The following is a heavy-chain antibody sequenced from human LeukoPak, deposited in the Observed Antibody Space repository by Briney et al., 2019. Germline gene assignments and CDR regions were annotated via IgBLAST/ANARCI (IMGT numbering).Heavy chain of an antibody. J-gene: IGHJ4*02. CDR3: AKDEIEWELPLDY. Sequence: GGSLRLSCAASGFTFNTYTMHWVRQAPGKGLEWVSGISKDGNNKNYADSVKGRFTISRDNSKNTLYLQMNSLRAEDTAVYYCAKDEIEWELPLDYWGQGTLVTVSS. V-gene: IGHV3-30-3*01. D-gene: IGHD1-26*01. CDR1: GFTFNTYT. CDR2: ISKDGNNK.